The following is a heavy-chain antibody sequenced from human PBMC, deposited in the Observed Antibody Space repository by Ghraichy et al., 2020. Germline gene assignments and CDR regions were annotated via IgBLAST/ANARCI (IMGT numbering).Heavy chain of an antibody. CDR1: GFTFKNYA. CDR2: ISETSGGT. Sequence: GGSLRLSCAASGFTFKNYAMSWVRQAPGKGLEWVSSISETSGGTYYADSVKGRFTISRDNSKNTLQLQMSSLRAEDTAVYYCARCIGSCREGFDPWGQGTLVTVSS. J-gene: IGHJ5*02. D-gene: IGHD2-2*01. CDR3: ARCIGSCREGFDP. V-gene: IGHV3-23*01.